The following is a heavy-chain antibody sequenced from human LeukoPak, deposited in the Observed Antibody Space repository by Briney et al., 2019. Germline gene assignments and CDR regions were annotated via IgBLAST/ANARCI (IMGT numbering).Heavy chain of an antibody. J-gene: IGHJ5*02. CDR3: ARRGSGWYENWFDP. Sequence: PSETLSLTCTVSGGSISSYYWSWIRQPPGKGLKWIGYIYYSGSTNYNPSLKSRATISVDTSKNQFSLELSSVTAADTAVYYCARRGSGWYENWFDPWGQGTLVTVSS. CDR2: IYYSGST. CDR1: GGSISSYY. V-gene: IGHV4-59*01. D-gene: IGHD6-19*01.